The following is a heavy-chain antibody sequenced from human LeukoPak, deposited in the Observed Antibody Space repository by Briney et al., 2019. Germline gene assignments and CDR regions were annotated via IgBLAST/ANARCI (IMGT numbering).Heavy chain of an antibody. Sequence: PGGSLRLSCAASGLTFSDYSMTWVRQAPRKGLVWVSGISAGGGSTYYADSVKGRFTISRDNSRNTLYLQMNSLRAEDTAVYYCAKDAAGPEYWGQGALVTVSS. CDR1: GLTFSDYS. D-gene: IGHD6-13*01. CDR2: ISAGGGST. V-gene: IGHV3-23*01. CDR3: AKDAAGPEY. J-gene: IGHJ4*02.